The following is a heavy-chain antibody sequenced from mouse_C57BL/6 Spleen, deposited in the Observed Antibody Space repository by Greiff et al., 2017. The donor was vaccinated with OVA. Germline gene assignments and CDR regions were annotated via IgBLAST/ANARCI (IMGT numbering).Heavy chain of an antibody. CDR3: ASRDSNYVFAY. CDR2: IWGVGST. J-gene: IGHJ3*01. V-gene: IGHV2-6*01. CDR1: GFSLTSYG. Sequence: VQLQQSGPGLVAPSQSLSITCTVSGFSLTSYGVDWVRQSPGKGLEWLGVIWGVGSTNYNSALKSRLSISKDNSKSQVFLKMNSLQTDDTAMYYCASRDSNYVFAYWGQGTLVTVSA. D-gene: IGHD2-5*01.